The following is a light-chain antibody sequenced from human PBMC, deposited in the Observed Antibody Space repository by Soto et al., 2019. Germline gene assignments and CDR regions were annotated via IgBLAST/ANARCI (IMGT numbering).Light chain of an antibody. V-gene: IGLV2-14*01. CDR3: SAYTSSTTRGVV. J-gene: IGLJ2*01. CDR2: DVS. CDR1: STDVGSYNY. Sequence: QSALTQPVSVSGSPGQSISISCTGTSTDVGSYNYVSWYQQRPGKAPKLLIYDVSNRPSGVSTRFSGSKSGNTSSLTISGLPTEDGVDYYCSAYTSSTTRGVVFGGGTKRTVL.